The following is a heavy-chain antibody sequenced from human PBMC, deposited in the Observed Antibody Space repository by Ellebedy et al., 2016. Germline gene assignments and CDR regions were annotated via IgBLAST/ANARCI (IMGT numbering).Heavy chain of an antibody. Sequence: GESLKISCAASGFTFSSYSMNWVRQAPGKGLEWVSYISSSSSTIYYADSVKGRFTISRNNAKNSLYLQMNSLRAEDTAVYYCARDLDYYGSGSVGFAYWGQGTLVTVSS. J-gene: IGHJ4*02. CDR1: GFTFSSYS. CDR3: ARDLDYYGSGSVGFAY. CDR2: ISSSSSTI. D-gene: IGHD3-10*01. V-gene: IGHV3-48*01.